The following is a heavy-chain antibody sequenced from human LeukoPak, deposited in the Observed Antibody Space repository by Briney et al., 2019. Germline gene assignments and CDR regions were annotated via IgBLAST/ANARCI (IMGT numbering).Heavy chain of an antibody. CDR2: ISGSGGSK. V-gene: IGHV3-23*01. D-gene: IGHD3-9*01. CDR1: GVTFSIYA. J-gene: IGHJ4*02. Sequence: GGCLTLSCPASGVTFSIYAMSWVRPAPGKGLEWVSAISGSGGSKYYADSVKGRLTISRDNTKNTLCLLLNSLRAEDTAVYYCAASREFRYFDSLPLPFDYWGQGTLVTVSS. CDR3: AASREFRYFDSLPLPFDY.